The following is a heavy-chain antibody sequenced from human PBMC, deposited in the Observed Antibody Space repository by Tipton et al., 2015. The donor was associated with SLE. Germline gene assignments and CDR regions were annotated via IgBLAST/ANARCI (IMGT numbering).Heavy chain of an antibody. Sequence: SLRLSCAASGVTVSSNYMSWVRQAPGKGLEWVSVIYSGGSTYYADSVKGRFTISRDNSKNTLYLQMNSLRAEDTAVYYCARVLGGLGLFDYWGQGTLVTVSS. D-gene: IGHD2-15*01. V-gene: IGHV3-53*05. CDR2: IYSGGST. CDR1: GVTVSSNY. CDR3: ARVLGGLGLFDY. J-gene: IGHJ4*02.